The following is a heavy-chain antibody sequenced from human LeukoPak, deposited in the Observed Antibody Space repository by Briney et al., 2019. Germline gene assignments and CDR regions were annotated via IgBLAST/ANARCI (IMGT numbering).Heavy chain of an antibody. V-gene: IGHV4-39*01. Sequence: SETLSLTCTVSGDSISSDSHYWGWIRQPPGKGLEWIGSIYYSGSTYYNPSLKSRVTISVDTSKDQFSLKLSSVTAADTAVYYCARRKDFYFYGVDVWGQGTTVTVSS. CDR2: IYYSGST. CDR1: GDSISSDSHY. CDR3: ARRKDFYFYGVDV. J-gene: IGHJ6*02.